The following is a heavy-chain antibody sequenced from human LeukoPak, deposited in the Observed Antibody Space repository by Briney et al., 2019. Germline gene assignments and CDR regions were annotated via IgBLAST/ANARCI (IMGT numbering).Heavy chain of an antibody. CDR2: ISGSGGST. Sequence: PGGSLRLSCAASGFTVSSNYMSWVRQAPGKGLEWVSAISGSGGSTYYADSVKGRFTISRDNSKNTLYLQMNSLRAEDTAVYYCAKAPVPSIVATPCWGQGTLVTVSS. J-gene: IGHJ4*02. V-gene: IGHV3-23*01. CDR1: GFTVSSNY. D-gene: IGHD5-12*01. CDR3: AKAPVPSIVATPC.